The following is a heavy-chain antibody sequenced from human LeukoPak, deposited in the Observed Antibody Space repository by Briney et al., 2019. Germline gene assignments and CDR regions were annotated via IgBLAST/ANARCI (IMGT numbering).Heavy chain of an antibody. Sequence: PGGSLRLSCAASGFTFDDYAMHWVRQAPGKGLEWVSGISWNSGSIGYADSVKGRFTISRDNAKNSLYLQMNSLRAEDTALYYCAKDLSLQQLDFSLFDYWGQGTLVTVSS. D-gene: IGHD6-13*01. CDR1: GFTFDDYA. V-gene: IGHV3-9*01. J-gene: IGHJ4*02. CDR3: AKDLSLQQLDFSLFDY. CDR2: ISWNSGSI.